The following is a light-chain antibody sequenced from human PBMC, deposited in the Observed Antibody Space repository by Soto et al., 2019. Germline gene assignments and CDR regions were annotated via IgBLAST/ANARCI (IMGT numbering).Light chain of an antibody. V-gene: IGKV1-39*01. CDR2: ATS. CDR3: HRSLKMHS. CDR1: RDXSIY. J-gene: IGKJ5*01. Sequence: IPMTQSPCSLSASVGDILPLTCRASRDXSIYSNLYQHKAGKGPTILIXATSDLQIGVPSRFSGSGSGKEFPLTISSLKPEECGSYSCHRSLKMHSFGQGKRLRL.